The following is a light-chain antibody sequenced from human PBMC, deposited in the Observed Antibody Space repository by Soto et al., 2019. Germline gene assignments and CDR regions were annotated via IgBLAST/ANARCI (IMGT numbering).Light chain of an antibody. CDR1: QSVSSSY. CDR2: GAS. Sequence: EIVLTQSPGTLSLSPGERATLSCRARQSVSSSYLAWYQQKPGQAPRLLIYGASSRATGIPDRFSGSGSGTDFTLNISRLEPEDFAVYYCQQYGSSPTWTFGQGTKVEIK. CDR3: QQYGSSPTWT. V-gene: IGKV3-20*01. J-gene: IGKJ1*01.